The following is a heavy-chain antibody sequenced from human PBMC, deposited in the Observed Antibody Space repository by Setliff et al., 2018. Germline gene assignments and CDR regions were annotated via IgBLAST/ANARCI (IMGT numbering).Heavy chain of an antibody. V-gene: IGHV3-7*03. CDR3: AKDTGYYFDY. J-gene: IGHJ4*02. Sequence: GSLRLSCGTSGFTFDVSGMHWVRQAPGKGLEWVANIKEDGSQRNYVDAVRGRFTVSRDNSKNTLYLQMNSLRGEDTAVYYCAKDTGYYFDYWGQGTLVTVS. CDR2: IKEDGSQR. CDR1: GFTFDVSG. D-gene: IGHD4-4*01.